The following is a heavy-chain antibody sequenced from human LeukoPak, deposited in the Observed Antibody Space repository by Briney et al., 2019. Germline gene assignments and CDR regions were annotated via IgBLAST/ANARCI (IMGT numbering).Heavy chain of an antibody. CDR3: ARDLLVGATQAFDI. CDR2: IWYDGSNK. CDR1: GFTFSSYG. Sequence: PGGSLRLSCAASGFTFSSYGMHWVRQAPGKGLEWVAVIWYDGSNKYYADSVKGRFTISRDNSKNTLYLQMNSLRAEGTAVYYCARDLLVGATQAFDIWGQGTMVTVSS. V-gene: IGHV3-33*01. J-gene: IGHJ3*02. D-gene: IGHD1-26*01.